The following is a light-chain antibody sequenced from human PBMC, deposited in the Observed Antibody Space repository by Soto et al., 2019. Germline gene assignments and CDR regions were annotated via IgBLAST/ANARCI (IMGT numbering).Light chain of an antibody. Sequence: QSALNQPASVSGSPGQSITNSCTGTSSDVGGYNYVSWYQQHPGKAPKLMIYDVSNRPSGVSNRFSGSESGNTASLTISGLQAEDEADYYCCSYTSSSTFVFGSGTKLTVL. V-gene: IGLV2-14*01. CDR1: SSDVGGYNY. CDR3: CSYTSSSTFV. CDR2: DVS. J-gene: IGLJ1*01.